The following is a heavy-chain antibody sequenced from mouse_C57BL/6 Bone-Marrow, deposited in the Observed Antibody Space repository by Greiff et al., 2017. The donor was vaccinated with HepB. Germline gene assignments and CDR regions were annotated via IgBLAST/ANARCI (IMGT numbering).Heavy chain of an antibody. V-gene: IGHV1-26*01. J-gene: IGHJ2*01. D-gene: IGHD2-3*01. CDR2: INPNNGGT. CDR1: GYTFTDYY. Sequence: EVQLQQSGPELVKPGASVKISCKASGYTFTDYYMNWVKQSHGKSLEWIGDINPNNGGTSYNQKFKGKATLTVDKSSSTAYMELRSLTSEDSAVYYCARGYDGYYVGYWGQGTTLTVSS. CDR3: ARGYDGYYVGY.